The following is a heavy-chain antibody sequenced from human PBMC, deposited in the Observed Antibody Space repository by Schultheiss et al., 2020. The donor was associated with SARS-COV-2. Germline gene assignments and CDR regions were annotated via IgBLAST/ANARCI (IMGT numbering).Heavy chain of an antibody. CDR1: GFTFSNAW. CDR2: IKSKTDGGTT. D-gene: IGHD3-3*01. CDR3: TTKKLYYDFWSGETRWVI. Sequence: GGSLRLSCAASGFTFSNAWMSWVRQAPGKGLEWVGRIKSKTDGGTTDYAAPVKGRFTISRDDSKNTLYLQMNSLKTEDTAVYYCTTKKLYYDFWSGETRWVIWGQGTMVTVSS. J-gene: IGHJ3*02. V-gene: IGHV3-15*01.